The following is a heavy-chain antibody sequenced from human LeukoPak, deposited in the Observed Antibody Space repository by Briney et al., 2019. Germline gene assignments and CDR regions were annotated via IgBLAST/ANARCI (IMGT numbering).Heavy chain of an antibody. CDR1: GGSISSYY. CDR2: IYYSGST. Sequence: SETLSLTCTVSGGSISSYYWSWIRQPPGKGLEWIGYIYYSGSTNYNPSLKSRVTISVDTSKNQFSLKLSSVTAVDTAVYYCARVVYYDHFMDVWGKGTTVTISS. D-gene: IGHD3-22*01. J-gene: IGHJ6*03. CDR3: ARVVYYDHFMDV. V-gene: IGHV4-59*01.